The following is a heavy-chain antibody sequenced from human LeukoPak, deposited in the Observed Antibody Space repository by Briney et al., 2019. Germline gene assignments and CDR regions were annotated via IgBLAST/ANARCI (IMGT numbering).Heavy chain of an antibody. Sequence: PGGSLRLSCAASGFTFSSYWMSWVRQAPGKGLEWVANIKQDGSEKYYVDSVKGRFTISRDNSKNTLYLQMNSLRAEDTAVYYCAKKRVLGRAGDFDYWGQGTLVTVSS. CDR3: AKKRVLGRAGDFDY. V-gene: IGHV3-7*03. D-gene: IGHD7-27*01. J-gene: IGHJ4*02. CDR2: IKQDGSEK. CDR1: GFTFSSYW.